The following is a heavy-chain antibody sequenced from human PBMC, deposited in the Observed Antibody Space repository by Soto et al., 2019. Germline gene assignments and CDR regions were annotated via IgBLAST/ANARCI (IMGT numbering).Heavy chain of an antibody. V-gene: IGHV4-31*03. CDR1: GGSISSGGYY. J-gene: IGHJ6*02. CDR3: ARDWGSSSWYAMDV. Sequence: QVQLQESGPGLVKPSQTLSLTCTVSGGSISSGGYYWSWIRQHPGKGLEWIGYIYYSGSTYYNPSHKRRVTXXVXTXXNQFSLKLSSVTAADTAVYYCARDWGSSSWYAMDVWGQGTTVTVSS. CDR2: IYYSGST. D-gene: IGHD6-13*01.